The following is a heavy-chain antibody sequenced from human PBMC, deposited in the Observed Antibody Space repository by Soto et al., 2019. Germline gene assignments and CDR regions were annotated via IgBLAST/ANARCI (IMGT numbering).Heavy chain of an antibody. D-gene: IGHD3-10*01. V-gene: IGHV3-23*01. CDR2: ISVSGGST. CDR1: GFPFSIYA. Sequence: PGGSLRLSCAASGFPFSIYAMSWVRQSPGKGLEWVSSISVSGGSTYYADSVKGRFTISRDNSKNTLYLQMNSLRAEDTAVYYCAKGGTMVRVWGYFDYWGQGTLVTVSS. CDR3: AKGGTMVRVWGYFDY. J-gene: IGHJ4*02.